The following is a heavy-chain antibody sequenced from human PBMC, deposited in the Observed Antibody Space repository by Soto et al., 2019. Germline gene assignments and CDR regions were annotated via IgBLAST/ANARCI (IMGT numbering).Heavy chain of an antibody. CDR3: ARLAGSGSYSRADY. CDR2: IDPSDSYT. CDR1: GYSFTSYW. V-gene: IGHV5-10-1*01. J-gene: IGHJ4*02. Sequence: PGASLKISCKGSGYSFTSYWINWVRQMPGKGLEWMGRIDPSDSYTNYSPSFEGHVTISGDKSISTAYLQMNSLKASDTAMYYCARLAGSGSYSRADYWGQGALVTVSS. D-gene: IGHD3-10*01.